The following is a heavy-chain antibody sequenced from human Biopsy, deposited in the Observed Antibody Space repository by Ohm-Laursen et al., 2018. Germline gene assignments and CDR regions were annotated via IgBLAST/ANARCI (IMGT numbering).Heavy chain of an antibody. Sequence: SLRLSCAASGFSFSDNYMDWVRQAPGKGLEWVAAIWYDGSNKNYADSVKGRFTISRDNSKNTLYLQMNSLRGEDTAVYYCAKCMTEGSNYYFHHCGQGTLVTVSS. V-gene: IGHV3-33*06. D-gene: IGHD2-8*01. J-gene: IGHJ4*02. CDR1: GFSFSDNY. CDR2: IWYDGSNK. CDR3: AKCMTEGSNYYFHH.